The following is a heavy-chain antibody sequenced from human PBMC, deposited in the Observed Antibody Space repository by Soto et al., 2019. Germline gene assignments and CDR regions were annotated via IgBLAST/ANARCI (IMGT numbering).Heavy chain of an antibody. Sequence: SVNGSCNAACYTFTSYGISWVRHAPGQGREWMGWISTYTGDTNYAQNLQGRVTMTNDTSTSTAYMELRSLRSDDTAVYYCARGYYYGSGRPTPGGMDVWGQGTTVTVSS. J-gene: IGHJ6*02. CDR2: ISTYTGDT. CDR3: ARGYYYGSGRPTPGGMDV. CDR1: CYTFTSYG. D-gene: IGHD3-10*01. V-gene: IGHV1-18*01.